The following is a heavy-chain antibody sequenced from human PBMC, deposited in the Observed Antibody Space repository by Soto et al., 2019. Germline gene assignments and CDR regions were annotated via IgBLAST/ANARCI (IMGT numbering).Heavy chain of an antibody. CDR3: ATRPRTTFGWFDP. Sequence: SETLSLTCTVSGSSISSSTYYWGWIRQPPGKGLEWIGYIYYSGSTYYNPSLKSRVTISVDTSKNQFSLKLSSVTAADTAVYYCATRPRTTFGWFDPWGQGTLVTVSS. CDR2: IYYSGST. J-gene: IGHJ5*02. V-gene: IGHV4-39*01. CDR1: GSSISSSTYY. D-gene: IGHD4-4*01.